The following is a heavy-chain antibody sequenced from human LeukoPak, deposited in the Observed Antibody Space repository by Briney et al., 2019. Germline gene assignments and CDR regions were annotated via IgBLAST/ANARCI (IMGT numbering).Heavy chain of an antibody. CDR2: IIPIFGTA. D-gene: IGHD3-10*01. CDR1: GGTFSSYA. CDR3: ARGVLWFGELYYFDY. J-gene: IGHJ4*02. V-gene: IGHV1-69*05. Sequence: SVKVSCKASGGTFSSYAISWVRQAPGQGLEWMGRIIPIFGTANYAQKFQGRVTITTEESTSTAYMELSSLRSEDTAVYYCARGVLWFGELYYFDYWGQGTLVTVSS.